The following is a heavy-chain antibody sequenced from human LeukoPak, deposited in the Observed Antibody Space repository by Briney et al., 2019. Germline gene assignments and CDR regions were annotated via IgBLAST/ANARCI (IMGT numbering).Heavy chain of an antibody. D-gene: IGHD2-2*01. CDR3: ARGPPPTRY. CDR2: MDPNSANT. CDR1: GYTFTSYG. Sequence: ASVKVSCKASGYTFTSYGISWVRQAPGQGLEWMGWMDPNSANTGYAQKFQGRVTMTRNTSISTVYMELSSLRSEDTAMYYCARGPPPTRYWGQGTLVTVSS. V-gene: IGHV1-8*02. J-gene: IGHJ4*02.